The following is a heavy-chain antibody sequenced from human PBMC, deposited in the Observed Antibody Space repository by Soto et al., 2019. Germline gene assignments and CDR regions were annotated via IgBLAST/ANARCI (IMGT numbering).Heavy chain of an antibody. CDR2: IYWDDDT. CDR3: AHRPGFSLAFDY. V-gene: IGHV2-5*02. CDR1: GFSLRTYGGG. Sequence: SGPTLVNPTQTLTLTCNFSGFSLRTYGGGVGWIRQPPGKDLEWLALIYWDDDTRFSPSLNSRLAITKDTSKSQVVRTLTHMGPVDSATYYCAHRPGFSLAFDYGGPGSLVTVPS. J-gene: IGHJ4*02. D-gene: IGHD5-12*01.